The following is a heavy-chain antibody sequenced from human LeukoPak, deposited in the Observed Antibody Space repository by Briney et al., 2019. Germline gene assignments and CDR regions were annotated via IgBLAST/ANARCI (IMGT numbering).Heavy chain of an antibody. J-gene: IGHJ2*01. V-gene: IGHV4-34*01. CDR3: ARGAPMVRGVRDWYFDL. CDR1: GGSFSGYY. CDR2: INHSGST. Sequence: SETLSLTCAVYGGSFSGYYWSWIRQPPGKGLEWIGEINHSGSTNYNPSLKSRVTISVDTSKNQFPLKLSSVTAADTAVYYCARGAPMVRGVRDWYFDLWGRGTLVTVSS. D-gene: IGHD3-10*01.